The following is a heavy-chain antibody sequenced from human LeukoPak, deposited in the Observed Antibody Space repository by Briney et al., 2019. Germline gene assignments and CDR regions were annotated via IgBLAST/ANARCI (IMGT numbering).Heavy chain of an antibody. J-gene: IGHJ5*02. D-gene: IGHD3-9*01. CDR2: INAGNGNT. CDR1: GYTFTSYA. CDR3: AREGGYDILTGWSYWFDP. V-gene: IGHV1-3*01. Sequence: ASVKVSCKASGYTFTSYAMHWVRQAPGQRLEWMGWINAGNGNTKYSQKFQGRVTITRDTSASTAYMELSSLRSEDTAVYYCAREGGYDILTGWSYWFDPWGQGTLVTVSS.